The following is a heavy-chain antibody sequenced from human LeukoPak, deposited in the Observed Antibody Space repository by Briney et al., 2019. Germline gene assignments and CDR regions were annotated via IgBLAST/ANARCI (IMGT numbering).Heavy chain of an antibody. CDR1: GFTFSSYG. J-gene: IGHJ4*02. CDR3: ARGGYYDILTGYYFDY. CDR2: IWYDGSNK. Sequence: GRSLRLSCAASGFTFSSYGMHWVRQAPGMGLEWVAVIWYDGSNKYYADSVKGRFTISRDNSKNTLYLQMNSLRAEDTAVYYCARGGYYDILTGYYFDYWGQGTLVTVSS. D-gene: IGHD3-9*01. V-gene: IGHV3-33*01.